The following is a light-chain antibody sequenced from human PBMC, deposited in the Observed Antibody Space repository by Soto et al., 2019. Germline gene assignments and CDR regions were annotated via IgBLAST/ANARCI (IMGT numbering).Light chain of an antibody. CDR1: QGISTF. CDR2: GAS. J-gene: IGKJ2*01. Sequence: DIQMTQSPSVMSASVGDRVTITCRASQGISTFLAWFQQKPGKVPKRLIYGASSFQSGVPSRFRTSGSGTDFTLTINNLKPEDFATYYGLQHKPHVYTFGQGTKLEIK. CDR3: LQHKPHVYT. V-gene: IGKV1-17*03.